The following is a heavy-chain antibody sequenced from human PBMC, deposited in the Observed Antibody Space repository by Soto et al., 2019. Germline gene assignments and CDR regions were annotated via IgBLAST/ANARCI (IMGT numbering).Heavy chain of an antibody. CDR1: GFTFSSYA. Sequence: GGSLRLSCAASGFTFSSYAMHWVRQAPGKGLEWVAVISYDGSNKYYADSVKGRFTISRDNSKNTLYLQMNSLRAEDTAVYYCARNAAMVTGAFDIWGQGTMVTVS. V-gene: IGHV3-30-3*01. J-gene: IGHJ3*02. CDR3: ARNAAMVTGAFDI. D-gene: IGHD5-18*01. CDR2: ISYDGSNK.